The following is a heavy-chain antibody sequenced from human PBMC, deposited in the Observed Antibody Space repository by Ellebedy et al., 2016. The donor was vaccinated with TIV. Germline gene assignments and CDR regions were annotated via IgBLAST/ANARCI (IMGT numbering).Heavy chain of an antibody. CDR3: ARDLSRVVPAALTGWDYYYYGMDV. J-gene: IGHJ6*02. Sequence: GGSLRLXXAASGFTFSDYYMSWIRQAPGKGLEWVSYISSSSSTIYYADSVKGRFTISRDNAKNSLYLQMNSLRDEDTAVYYCARDLSRVVPAALTGWDYYYYGMDVWGQGTTVTVSS. V-gene: IGHV3-11*04. CDR2: ISSSSSTI. CDR1: GFTFSDYY. D-gene: IGHD2-2*01.